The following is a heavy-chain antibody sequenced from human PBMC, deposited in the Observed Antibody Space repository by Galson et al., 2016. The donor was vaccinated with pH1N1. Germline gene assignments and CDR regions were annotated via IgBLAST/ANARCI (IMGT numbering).Heavy chain of an antibody. V-gene: IGHV1-46*01. CDR2: IDPSAGTT. Sequence: SVKVSCKASGYSVTRYYMHWVRQAPGQGLEWMGIIDPSAGTTTYSQKFQGRISLTRDTSTNSVHMELSTLRPDDSAISFCARRYYFDYWGQGTLVTVSS. CDR3: ARRYYFDY. CDR1: GYSVTRYY. J-gene: IGHJ4*02.